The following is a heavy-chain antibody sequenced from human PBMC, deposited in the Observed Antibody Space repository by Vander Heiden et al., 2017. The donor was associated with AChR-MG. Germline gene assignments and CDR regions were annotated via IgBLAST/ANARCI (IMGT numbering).Heavy chain of an antibody. CDR1: GYTFTSYD. D-gene: IGHD6-13*01. V-gene: IGHV1-8*01. CDR2: MNPNSGNT. J-gene: IGHJ6*02. CDR3: ARDGSTLGSYYYGMDV. Sequence: QVQLVQSGAEVKKPGASVKVSCKASGYTFTSYDINWVRQATGQGLEWMGWMNPNSGNTGDAQKFQGRVTMTRNTSISTAYMELSSLRSEDTAVYYCARDGSTLGSYYYGMDVWGQGTTVTVSS.